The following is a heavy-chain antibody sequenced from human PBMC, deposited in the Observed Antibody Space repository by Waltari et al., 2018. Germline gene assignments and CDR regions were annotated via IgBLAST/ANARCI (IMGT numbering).Heavy chain of an antibody. D-gene: IGHD6-13*01. CDR3: ARETQQLVNY. Sequence: QVQLVQSGAEVKKPGASVKVSCKASGYTFTGYYMHWVRQAHGQGIEWMGRINPNSGGTNYAQKFQGRVTMTRDTSSSAAYMELSRLRADDTAVYYCARETQQLVNYWGQGTLVTVSS. CDR2: INPNSGGT. J-gene: IGHJ4*02. V-gene: IGHV1-2*06. CDR1: GYTFTGYY.